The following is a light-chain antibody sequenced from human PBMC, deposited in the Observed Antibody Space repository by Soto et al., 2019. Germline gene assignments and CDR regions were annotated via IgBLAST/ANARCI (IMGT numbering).Light chain of an antibody. J-gene: IGLJ1*01. Sequence: QSVLTQPASVSGSPGQSITISCTGTSSDFGDYDYVSWYLQHPGKVPKLMIYGVSNRPSGVSNRFSGSKSGNTASLTISGLQADDEADYYCSSHTISSALQVFGTGTKVTVL. CDR2: GVS. CDR1: SSDFGDYDY. CDR3: SSHTISSALQV. V-gene: IGLV2-14*01.